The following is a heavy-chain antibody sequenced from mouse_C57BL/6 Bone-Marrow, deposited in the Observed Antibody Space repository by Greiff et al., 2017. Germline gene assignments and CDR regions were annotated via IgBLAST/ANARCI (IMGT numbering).Heavy chain of an antibody. V-gene: IGHV1-26*01. J-gene: IGHJ2*01. CDR3: ARSYDGYYSYYFDY. CDR1: GYTFTDYY. D-gene: IGHD2-3*01. Sequence: EVQLQQSGPELVKPGASVKISCKASGYTFTDYYMNWVKQSHGKSLEWIGDVNPNNGGTSYNQKFKGKAILTVDKSSSTAYMELRSLTSEDSAVYYCARSYDGYYSYYFDYWGQGTTLTVSS. CDR2: VNPNNGGT.